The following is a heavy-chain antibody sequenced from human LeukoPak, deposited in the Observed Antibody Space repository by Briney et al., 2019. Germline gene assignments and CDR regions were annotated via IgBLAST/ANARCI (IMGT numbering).Heavy chain of an antibody. CDR2: ISGSGGST. CDR3: AKAGYYYDSSGNYDY. V-gene: IGHV3-23*01. Sequence: GSLRLSCAASGFTFSSYAMSWVRQAPGRGREWVSAISGSGGSTYYAGSVKGRFTISRDNSKNTLYLQMNSLRAEDTAVYYCAKAGYYYDSSGNYDYWGQGTLVTVSS. J-gene: IGHJ4*02. D-gene: IGHD3-22*01. CDR1: GFTFSSYA.